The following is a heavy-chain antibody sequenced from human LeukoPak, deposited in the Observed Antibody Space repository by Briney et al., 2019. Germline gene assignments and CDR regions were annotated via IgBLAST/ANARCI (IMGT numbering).Heavy chain of an antibody. V-gene: IGHV1-2*02. Sequence: ASVKVSCKTSGYTFTGYSMHWVRQAPGQGLEWMGWINPKSGGTNYAQKFQGRVTMTRDASISTTYMELTRLRSEDTAVYYCARQLARVVAFDIWGQGTMVTVSS. CDR1: GYTFTGYS. J-gene: IGHJ3*02. CDR2: INPKSGGT. CDR3: ARQLARVVAFDI. D-gene: IGHD6-6*01.